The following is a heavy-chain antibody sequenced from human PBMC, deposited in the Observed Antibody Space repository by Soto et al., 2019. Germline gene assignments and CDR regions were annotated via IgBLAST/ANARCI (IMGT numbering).Heavy chain of an antibody. CDR3: AKDQGSSWYEIDY. V-gene: IGHV3-23*01. CDR2: ISGSGGST. J-gene: IGHJ4*02. D-gene: IGHD6-13*01. CDR1: GFTFSNYS. Sequence: GGSLTLSCPPSGFTFSNYSVTGVRQAPGKGLEWVSTISGSGGSTYYADSVKGRFTISRDNSKNTLYLQMNSLRAEDTAVYYCAKDQGSSWYEIDYWGQGT.